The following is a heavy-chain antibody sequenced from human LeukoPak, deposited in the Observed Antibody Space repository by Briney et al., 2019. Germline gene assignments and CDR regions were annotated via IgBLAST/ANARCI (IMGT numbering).Heavy chain of an antibody. Sequence: SETLSLTCTVSGGSISSGGYYWSWIRQPPGKGLEWIGYIYHSGSTYYNPSLKSRVTISVDRSKNQFSLKLSSVTAADTAVYYCAREAIAAAGWFDPWGQGTLVTVSS. CDR2: IYHSGST. CDR1: GGSISSGGYY. D-gene: IGHD6-13*01. J-gene: IGHJ5*02. CDR3: AREAIAAAGWFDP. V-gene: IGHV4-30-2*01.